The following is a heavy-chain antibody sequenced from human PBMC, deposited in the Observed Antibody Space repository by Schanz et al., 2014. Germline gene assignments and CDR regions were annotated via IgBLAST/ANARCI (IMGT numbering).Heavy chain of an antibody. J-gene: IGHJ4*02. CDR2: IYHSGST. D-gene: IGHD1-26*01. CDR3: ARAANSGYLNY. CDR1: GFTFGTFW. V-gene: IGHV4-4*02. Sequence: VQLVESGGGLLQPGGSLRLSCAASGFTFGTFWMSWVRQPPGKGLEWIGEIYHSGSTNYNPSLKSRVTISVDKSKNQFSLKLSSVTAADTAVYYCARAANSGYLNYWGQGTLVTVSS.